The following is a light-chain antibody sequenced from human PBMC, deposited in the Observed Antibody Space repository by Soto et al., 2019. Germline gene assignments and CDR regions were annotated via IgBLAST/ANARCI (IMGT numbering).Light chain of an antibody. CDR2: GAS. J-gene: IGKJ1*01. Sequence: EIVLTQSPDTLSLSPGERATLSCRASQSDSSSFLAWYQQKPGQAPRLLIYGASSRATGIPDRFSGIGAGTDFTLTISRLEPEDFAVYYCQQYGSSRTFGQGTKV. CDR3: QQYGSSRT. V-gene: IGKV3-20*01. CDR1: QSDSSSF.